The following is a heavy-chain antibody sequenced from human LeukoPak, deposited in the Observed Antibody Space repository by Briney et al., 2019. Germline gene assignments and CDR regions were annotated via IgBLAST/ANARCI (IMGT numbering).Heavy chain of an antibody. CDR3: ARVPGPNWFDP. V-gene: IGHV4-38-2*02. J-gene: IGHJ5*02. CDR1: GYSISSGYY. CDR2: IYQSGNT. Sequence: SETLSLTCTVSGYSISSGYYWGWIRQPPGKGLEWIGSIYQSGNTYYNASLQSRVTMSVDTSKNQFSLKLRSVTAADTAVYYCARVPGPNWFDPWGQGTLVTVSS.